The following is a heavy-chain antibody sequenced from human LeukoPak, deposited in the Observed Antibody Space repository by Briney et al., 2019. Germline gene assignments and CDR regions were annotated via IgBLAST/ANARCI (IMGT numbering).Heavy chain of an antibody. D-gene: IGHD5-12*01. CDR3: ARDVYSGYDSDNWFDP. CDR2: ISSSSSYI. J-gene: IGHJ5*02. CDR1: GFTFSSYS. Sequence: GGSLRLSCAASGFTFSSYSMNWVRQAPGKGLEWVSSISSSSSYIYYADSVKGRFTISRDNAKNSLYLQMNSLRAEDTAVYYCARDVYSGYDSDNWFDPWGQGTLVTVSS. V-gene: IGHV3-21*01.